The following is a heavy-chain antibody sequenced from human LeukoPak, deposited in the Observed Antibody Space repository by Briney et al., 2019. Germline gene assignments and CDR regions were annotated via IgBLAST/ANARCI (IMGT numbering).Heavy chain of an antibody. CDR2: IYYSGST. CDR1: GGSISSYY. D-gene: IGHD6-6*01. V-gene: IGHV4-59*12. CDR3: ARTPGARIAARPAYFDY. Sequence: SETLSLTCTVSGGSISSYYWSWIRQPPGKGLEWIGYIYYSGSTNYNPSLKSRVTMSVDTSKNQFSLKLSSVTAADTAVYYCARTPGARIAARPAYFDYWGQGTLVTVSS. J-gene: IGHJ4*02.